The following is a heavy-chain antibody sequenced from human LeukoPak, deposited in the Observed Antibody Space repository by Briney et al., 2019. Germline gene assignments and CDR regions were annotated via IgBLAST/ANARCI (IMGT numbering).Heavy chain of an antibody. CDR1: GFTFSSYA. CDR2: ISGSGGST. Sequence: GGSLRLSCAASGFTFSSYAMSWVRQAPGKGLGWVSAISGSGGSTYYADSVKGRFTISRDNSKNTLYLQMNSLRAEDTAVYYCAKNANYDILTGYYKADYFDYWGQGTLVTVSS. J-gene: IGHJ4*02. V-gene: IGHV3-23*01. CDR3: AKNANYDILTGYYKADYFDY. D-gene: IGHD3-9*01.